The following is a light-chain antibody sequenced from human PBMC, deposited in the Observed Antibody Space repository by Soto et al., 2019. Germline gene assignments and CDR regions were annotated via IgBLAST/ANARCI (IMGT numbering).Light chain of an antibody. V-gene: IGKV1-16*01. J-gene: IGKJ4*01. CDR2: AAS. CDR1: QGISNH. CDR3: QQYNTYPLT. Sequence: DIQMTQSPSSLSASVGDRVTITCRASQGISNHLTWFQQKPGKAPKSLIYAASSLESGVPSRFSGSGSGTEFTLSISSLQPEDFAVYYCQQYNTYPLTCGGGTRVYIK.